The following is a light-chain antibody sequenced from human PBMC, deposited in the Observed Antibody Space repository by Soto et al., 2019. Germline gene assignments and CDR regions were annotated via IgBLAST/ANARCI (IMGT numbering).Light chain of an antibody. CDR3: QQYDTWPRT. J-gene: IGKJ1*01. CDR1: QTIRTN. CDR2: DAA. V-gene: IGKV3-15*01. Sequence: EIVLTQSPATLSVSPGETVTLSCRASQTIRTNLAWYQQRPGQAPNLLIYDAATRATALPARFSGSGSGTDFTLTIASLQSGDFAVYYCQQYDTWPRTFGQGTRVEI.